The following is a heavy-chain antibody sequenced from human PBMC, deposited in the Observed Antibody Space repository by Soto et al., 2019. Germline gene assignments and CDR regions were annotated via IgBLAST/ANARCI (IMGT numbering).Heavy chain of an antibody. Sequence: SETLSLTCTVPGGSINTFYWSWVRQPAGKGLEWIGRIFSSGSTSFNPSLESRVAMSVDTSKNHFSLNLSSVTAADMAVYYCAREGSYSAYNFAHGIQLWSFDFWGQGALVTVSS. CDR1: GGSINTFY. J-gene: IGHJ4*02. D-gene: IGHD5-12*01. CDR2: IFSSGST. CDR3: AREGSYSAYNFAHGIQLWSFDF. V-gene: IGHV4-4*07.